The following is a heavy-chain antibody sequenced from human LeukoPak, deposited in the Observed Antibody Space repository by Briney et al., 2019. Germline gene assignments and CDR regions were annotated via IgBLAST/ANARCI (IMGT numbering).Heavy chain of an antibody. CDR3: AKYYYGSGNYYTPPAFDI. Sequence: ASVKVSCKASGYTFTGYYMHWVRQAPGQGLELMGWINPNSGGTNYAQKFQGRVTMTRDTSTSTVYMELSRLRSDDTAVYYCAKYYYGSGNYYTPPAFDIWGQGTMVTVSS. D-gene: IGHD3-10*01. V-gene: IGHV1-2*02. CDR2: INPNSGGT. J-gene: IGHJ3*02. CDR1: GYTFTGYY.